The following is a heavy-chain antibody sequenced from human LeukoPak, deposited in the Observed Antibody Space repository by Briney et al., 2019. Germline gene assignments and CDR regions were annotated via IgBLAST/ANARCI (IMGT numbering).Heavy chain of an antibody. CDR3: ANPRYDSSGYYYVD. D-gene: IGHD3-22*01. CDR2: INGGSGNT. J-gene: IGHJ4*02. V-gene: IGHV1-3*01. Sequence: ASVKVSCRASGYTFTDYTMHWLRQAPGQRLDWMGWINGGSGNTKYSPEFQGRVTITRDTSASTAYMELSSLRSEDTAVYYCANPRYDSSGYYYVDWGQGTLVTVSS. CDR1: GYTFTDYT.